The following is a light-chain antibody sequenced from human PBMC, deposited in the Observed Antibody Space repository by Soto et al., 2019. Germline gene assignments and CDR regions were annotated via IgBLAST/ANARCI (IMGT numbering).Light chain of an antibody. Sequence: QSVLTQPASVSGSPGQSITISCTGTSSDFGDYNYVSWYQQHPGKAPKLMIYGVSNRPSGVSPRFSVSKSGYSASLTISGLQTEDEADYYCGSYTTSSSVFGTGTKLTVL. V-gene: IGLV2-14*03. CDR3: GSYTTSSSV. CDR1: SSDFGDYNY. CDR2: GVS. J-gene: IGLJ1*01.